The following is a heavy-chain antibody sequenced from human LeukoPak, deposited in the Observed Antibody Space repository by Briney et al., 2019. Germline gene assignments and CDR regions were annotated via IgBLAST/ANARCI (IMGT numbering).Heavy chain of an antibody. CDR1: GFTFTSSA. CDR3: AAGTITMVRGVQERINWFDP. V-gene: IGHV1-58*02. Sequence: GASVKVSCKASGFTFTSSAMQWVRQARGQRLEWIGWIVVGSGNTNYAQKFQERVTITRDMSTSTAYMELSSLRSEDTAVYYCAAGTITMVRGVQERINWFDPWGQGTLVTVSS. J-gene: IGHJ5*02. D-gene: IGHD3-10*01. CDR2: IVVGSGNT.